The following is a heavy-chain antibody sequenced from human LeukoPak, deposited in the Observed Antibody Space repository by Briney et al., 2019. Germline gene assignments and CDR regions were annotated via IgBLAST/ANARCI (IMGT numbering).Heavy chain of an antibody. V-gene: IGHV3-7*01. CDR3: ARNQKGASDAFDI. CDR2: VKQDGSEK. J-gene: IGHJ3*02. CDR1: GFTFNNYW. Sequence: GGSLRLSCAASGFTFNNYWMSWVRQTPGKGLEWVANVKQDGSEKRYVDSVKGRFSISRDNGNNSLYLHMNSLRVEDTAVYYCARNQKGASDAFDIWGLGTLVTVSP.